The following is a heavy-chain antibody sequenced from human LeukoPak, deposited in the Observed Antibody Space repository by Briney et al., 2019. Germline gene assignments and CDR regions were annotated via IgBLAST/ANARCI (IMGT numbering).Heavy chain of an antibody. D-gene: IGHD2-2*01. J-gene: IGHJ6*03. CDR1: GYTLTELS. CDR2: FDPEDGET. V-gene: IGHV1-24*01. CDR3: TTVSLGCSSTSCYLYYYYMDV. Sequence: GASVKVSCTVSGYTLTELSMHWVRQAPGKGLEWMGGFDPEDGETIYAQKFQGRVTMTEDTSTDTAYMELSSLRSEDTAVYYCTTVSLGCSSTSCYLYYYYMDVWGKGTTVTVSS.